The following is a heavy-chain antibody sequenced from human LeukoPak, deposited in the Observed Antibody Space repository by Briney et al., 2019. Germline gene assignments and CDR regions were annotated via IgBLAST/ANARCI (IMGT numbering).Heavy chain of an antibody. Sequence: GGSLRLSCAASGLTFSSYAMSWVRQAPGKGLEWVSAISGSGGSTYYADSVKGRFTISRDNSKNTLYLQMNSLRAEDTAVYYCADSSSWYSLDYWGQGTLVTVSS. CDR3: ADSSSWYSLDY. V-gene: IGHV3-23*01. D-gene: IGHD6-13*01. CDR1: GLTFSSYA. J-gene: IGHJ4*02. CDR2: ISGSGGST.